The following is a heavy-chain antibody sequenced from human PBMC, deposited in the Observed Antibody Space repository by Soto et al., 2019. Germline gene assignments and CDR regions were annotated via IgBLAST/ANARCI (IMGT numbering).Heavy chain of an antibody. D-gene: IGHD2-15*01. CDR3: ARSVDLDY. Sequence: GSLRLSCVASGFTFGDFYIIWIRQAPCKWLEWVSYISLSRGYTKYADSVKGRFTISRDNAKNSLYLQMSSLRAEDTAVYYCARSVDLDYWGQGTLVTVSS. CDR2: ISLSRGYT. J-gene: IGHJ4*02. CDR1: GFTFGDFY. V-gene: IGHV3-11*06.